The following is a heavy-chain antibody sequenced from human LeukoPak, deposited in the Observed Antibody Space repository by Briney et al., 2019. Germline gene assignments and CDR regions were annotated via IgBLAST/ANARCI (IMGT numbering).Heavy chain of an antibody. CDR3: ARGALYCSSTSCPYNWFDP. V-gene: IGHV4-4*07. CDR1: GGSISSYY. J-gene: IGHJ5*02. D-gene: IGHD2-2*01. Sequence: SETLSLTCTVSGGSISSYYWSWIRQPAGKGLEWIGRIYTSGSTNYNPSLKSRVTMSVDTSKNQFSLKLSSVTAADTAVYYCARGALYCSSTSCPYNWFDPWGQGTLVTVSS. CDR2: IYTSGST.